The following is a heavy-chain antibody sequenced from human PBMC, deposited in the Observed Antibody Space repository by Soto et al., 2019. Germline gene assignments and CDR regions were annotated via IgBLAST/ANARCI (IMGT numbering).Heavy chain of an antibody. CDR1: GFTFSSYA. J-gene: IGHJ5*02. Sequence: PGGSLRLSCAASGFTFSSYAMHWVRQAPGKGLEWVAVISYDGSNKYYADSVKGRFTISRDNSKNTLYLQMNSLRAEDTAVYYCAREPRYDYVWGSPNWFDPWGQGTLVTVS. V-gene: IGHV3-30-3*01. D-gene: IGHD3-16*01. CDR2: ISYDGSNK. CDR3: AREPRYDYVWGSPNWFDP.